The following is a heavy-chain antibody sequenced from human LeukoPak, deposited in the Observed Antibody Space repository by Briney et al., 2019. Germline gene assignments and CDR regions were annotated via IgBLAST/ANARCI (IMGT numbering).Heavy chain of an antibody. Sequence: GGSLRLSCAASGFTFSSYGMHWVRQAPGKGLEWVAVIWYDGSNKYYADSVKGRFTISRDNSKNTLYLQMNSLRAEDTAVYYCARFTVATTGEFDYWGQGTLVTVSS. D-gene: IGHD5-12*01. V-gene: IGHV3-33*01. CDR1: GFTFSSYG. CDR3: ARFTVATTGEFDY. J-gene: IGHJ4*02. CDR2: IWYDGSNK.